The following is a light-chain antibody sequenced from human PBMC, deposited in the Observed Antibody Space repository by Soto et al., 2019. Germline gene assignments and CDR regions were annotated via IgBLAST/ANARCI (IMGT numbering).Light chain of an antibody. V-gene: IGKV3-15*01. CDR2: GAS. CDR3: QQYNNWPRT. CDR1: QSVSSN. Sequence: EIVMTQSPATLSVSPGERATLSCRASQSVSSNLAWYQQKPGQAPRLLIYGASTRATGIPARFSGSGCGREFNLTISSLQSEDFAVYYCQQYNNWPRTLGQGTKVDIK. J-gene: IGKJ1*01.